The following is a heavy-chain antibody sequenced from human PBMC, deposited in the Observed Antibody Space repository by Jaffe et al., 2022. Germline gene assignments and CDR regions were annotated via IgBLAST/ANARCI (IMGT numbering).Heavy chain of an antibody. J-gene: IGHJ4*02. D-gene: IGHD5-12*01. CDR3: ARVRRDGYNPVYFDY. V-gene: IGHV1-46*01. CDR1: GYTFTSYY. Sequence: QVQLVQSGAEVKKPGASVKVSCKASGYTFTSYYMHWVRQAPGQGLEWMGIINPSGGSTSYAQKFQGRVTMTRDTSTSTVYMELSSLRSEDTAVYYCARVRRDGYNPVYFDYWGQGTLVTVSS. CDR2: INPSGGST.